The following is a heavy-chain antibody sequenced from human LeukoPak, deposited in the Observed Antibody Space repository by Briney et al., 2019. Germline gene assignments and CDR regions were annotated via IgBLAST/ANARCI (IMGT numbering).Heavy chain of an antibody. CDR3: ARVHGGAYYRGEY. Sequence: GGSLRLSCAATGFTFSDYYMGWIRQAPGKGLDWIAYISSSGNLIHYADSVKGRFTVSRDNAKSSLYLQMNSLRGEDTALYYCARVHGGAYYRGEYWGQGTLVTVSS. J-gene: IGHJ4*02. V-gene: IGHV3-11*04. CDR2: ISSSGNLI. CDR1: GFTFSDYY. D-gene: IGHD1-26*01.